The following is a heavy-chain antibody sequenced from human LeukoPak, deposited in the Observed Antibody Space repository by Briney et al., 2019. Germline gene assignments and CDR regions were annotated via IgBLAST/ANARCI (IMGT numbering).Heavy chain of an antibody. Sequence: GGSLRLSCEASGFTFSNAWMSWVRQAPGKGLEWVGRIKSKTDGGTTDYAAPVKGRFTISRDDSKNTLYLQMNSLKTEDTAVYYCTRDSYYDFWSGYSRRDYWGQGTLVTVSS. J-gene: IGHJ4*02. D-gene: IGHD3-3*01. CDR2: IKSKTDGGTT. V-gene: IGHV3-15*01. CDR1: GFTFSNAW. CDR3: TRDSYYDFWSGYSRRDY.